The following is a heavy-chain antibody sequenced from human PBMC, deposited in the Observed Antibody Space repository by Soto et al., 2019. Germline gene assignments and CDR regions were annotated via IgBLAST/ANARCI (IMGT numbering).Heavy chain of an antibody. CDR3: AREGCSGGSCYEYFQH. V-gene: IGHV4-31*03. J-gene: IGHJ1*01. CDR2: IYYSGST. D-gene: IGHD2-15*01. CDR1: DSSMSGGGYY. Sequence: PSESLSLTCTVSDSSMSGGGYYLSWIRQHPGRGLEWIGYIYYSGSTYYNPSLKSRVTISVDTSKNQFSLKLSSVTAADTAVYYCAREGCSGGSCYEYFQHWGQGTLVTVSS.